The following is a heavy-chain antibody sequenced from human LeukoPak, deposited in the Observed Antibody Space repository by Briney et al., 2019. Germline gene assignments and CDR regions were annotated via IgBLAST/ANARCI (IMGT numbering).Heavy chain of an antibody. V-gene: IGHV4-30-4*01. D-gene: IGHD3-22*01. Sequence: SETLSLTCTVSGGSISSGDYYWSWIRQPPGKGLEWIAYMYYSGSTYYNPSLKSRVTMSADTSKNQLSPKLSSVTAADTAVYYCARPYYYDSRIDPWGQGILVTVSS. CDR2: MYYSGST. CDR3: ARPYYYDSRIDP. CDR1: GGSISSGDYY. J-gene: IGHJ5*02.